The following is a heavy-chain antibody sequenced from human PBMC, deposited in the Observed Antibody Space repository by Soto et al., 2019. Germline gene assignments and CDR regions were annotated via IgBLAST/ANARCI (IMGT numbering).Heavy chain of an antibody. J-gene: IGHJ6*02. Sequence: QVQLQESGPGLVKPSQTLSLTCTVSGGSISSGGYYWCWIRQHPGKGLEGIGYIYYCGSTYYNPFLKRRVTTSVDTSKNHFPLKLSSVTAADTAVYYCARGRARPNGFGGMDVWGQGTTVTVSS. CDR2: IYYCGST. V-gene: IGHV4-31*03. CDR3: ARGRARPNGFGGMDV. CDR1: GGSISSGGYY. D-gene: IGHD3-10*01.